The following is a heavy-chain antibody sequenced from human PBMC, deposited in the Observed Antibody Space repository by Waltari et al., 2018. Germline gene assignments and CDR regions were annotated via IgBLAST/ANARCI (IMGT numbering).Heavy chain of an antibody. CDR1: GFSPRVNAMC. CDR3: ARGYATADFDY. D-gene: IGHD2-2*01. V-gene: IGHV2-70*15. Sequence: QVTLRESGPALVRPTQTLTLTCTFSGFSPRVNAMCVSWIRQPPGKALEWLARIDWDDDKYYSTSLKTRLTISKDTSKNQVVLTMTNMDPVDTATYYCARGYATADFDYWGQGTLVTVSS. J-gene: IGHJ4*02. CDR2: IDWDDDK.